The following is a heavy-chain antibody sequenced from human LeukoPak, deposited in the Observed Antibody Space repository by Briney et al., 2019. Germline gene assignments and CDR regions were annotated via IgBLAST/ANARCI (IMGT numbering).Heavy chain of an antibody. Sequence: GGSLRLSCAASGFTFSSYAMHWVRQAPGKGLEWVAVISYDGSNKYYADSVKGRFTISRDNSKNTLYLQMSSLRAEDTAVYYCARLPYYDSSGYPDYWGQGTLVTVSS. CDR2: ISYDGSNK. D-gene: IGHD3-22*01. V-gene: IGHV3-30-3*01. CDR1: GFTFSSYA. J-gene: IGHJ4*02. CDR3: ARLPYYDSSGYPDY.